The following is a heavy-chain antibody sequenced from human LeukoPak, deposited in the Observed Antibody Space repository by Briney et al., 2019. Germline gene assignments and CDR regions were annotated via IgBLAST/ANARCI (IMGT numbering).Heavy chain of an antibody. Sequence: ASVKVSCKASGYTFTSYGISWVRQAPGQGLEWMGWMNPNSGNTGYAQKFQGRVTMTRNTSINTAYIELSSLRSEDTAVYYCARWAGYCSGGSCYSDYGMDVWGQGTTVTVSS. J-gene: IGHJ6*02. CDR2: MNPNSGNT. V-gene: IGHV1-8*02. D-gene: IGHD2-15*01. CDR3: ARWAGYCSGGSCYSDYGMDV. CDR1: GYTFTSYG.